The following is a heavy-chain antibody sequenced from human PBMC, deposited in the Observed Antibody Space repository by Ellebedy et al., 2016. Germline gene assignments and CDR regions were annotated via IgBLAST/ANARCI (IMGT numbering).Heavy chain of an antibody. V-gene: IGHV3-21*06. CDR3: VRRVEGAFDF. CDR2: IRANFVT. Sequence: GGSLRLSCVASGFAFSSHAMSWVRQAPGKGLEHVSSIRANFVTQPADSLRDRFSISRDNAKSSLFLQMNSLRAEDTAVYYCVRRVEGAFDFWGQGTMLTVSS. D-gene: IGHD3-10*01. J-gene: IGHJ3*01. CDR1: GFAFSSHA.